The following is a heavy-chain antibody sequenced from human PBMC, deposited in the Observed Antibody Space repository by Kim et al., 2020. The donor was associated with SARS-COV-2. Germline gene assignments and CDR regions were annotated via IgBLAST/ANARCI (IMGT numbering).Heavy chain of an antibody. J-gene: IGHJ6*02. D-gene: IGHD5-18*01. CDR3: ARLGRGYSYGKWPYYYYGMDV. V-gene: IGHV4-34*01. CDR2: INHSGST. Sequence: SETLSLTCAVYGGSFSGYYWSWIRQPPGKGLEWIGEINHSGSTNYNPSLKSRVTISVDTSKNQFSLKLSSVTAADTAVYYCARLGRGYSYGKWPYYYYGMDVWGQGTTVTVSS. CDR1: GGSFSGYY.